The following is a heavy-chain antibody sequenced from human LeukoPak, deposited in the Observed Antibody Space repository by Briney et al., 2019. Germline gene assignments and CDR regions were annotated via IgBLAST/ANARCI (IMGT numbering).Heavy chain of an antibody. D-gene: IGHD2-15*01. V-gene: IGHV3-30*04. J-gene: IGHJ3*02. CDR3: ARVRSYCSGGSCSRAFDI. Sequence: PGGSLRLSCAASGFTFSSYAMHWVRQAPGKGLEWVAVISYDGSNKYYADSVKGRFTISRDNSKNTLYPQMNSLRAEDTAVYYCARVRSYCSGGSCSRAFDIWGQGTMVTVSS. CDR1: GFTFSSYA. CDR2: ISYDGSNK.